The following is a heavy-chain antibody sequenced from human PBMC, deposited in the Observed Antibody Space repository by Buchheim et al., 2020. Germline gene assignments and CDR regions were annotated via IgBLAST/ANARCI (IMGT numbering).Heavy chain of an antibody. CDR3: ARGGYVAAAGTLDFQH. Sequence: QVQLQESGPGLVKPSETLSLTCIVSRGSISSYYWSWLRQPPGKGLEWIGYIYYSGSTNYNPSLKSRVTISVDTSKNQFSLKLSSVTAADTAVYYCARGGYVAAAGTLDFQHWGQGTL. D-gene: IGHD6-13*01. CDR2: IYYSGST. J-gene: IGHJ1*01. CDR1: RGSISSYY. V-gene: IGHV4-59*01.